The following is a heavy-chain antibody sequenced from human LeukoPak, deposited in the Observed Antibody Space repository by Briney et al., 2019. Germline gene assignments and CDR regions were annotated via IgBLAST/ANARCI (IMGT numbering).Heavy chain of an antibody. CDR3: ARYYYDSSGYYYPYFDC. CDR2: INHCGST. J-gene: IGHJ4*02. Sequence: SETLSLTCAVYGVSFSGYYWGWLRQPPGKGLEWVGEINHCGSTNYNPSLKSRVTISVDTSKNQFSLKLSSVTAADTAVYYCARYYYDSSGYYYPYFDCWGQGTLVTVSS. V-gene: IGHV4-34*01. CDR1: GVSFSGYY. D-gene: IGHD3-22*01.